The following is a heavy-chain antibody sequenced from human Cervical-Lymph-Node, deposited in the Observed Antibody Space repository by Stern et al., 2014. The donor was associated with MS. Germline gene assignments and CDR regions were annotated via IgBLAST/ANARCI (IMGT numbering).Heavy chain of an antibody. CDR3: ARDDRTSWYGGMPH. CDR1: GFTFSGYG. V-gene: IGHV3-33*01. J-gene: IGHJ4*02. D-gene: IGHD6-13*01. CDR2: SWSDGTKE. Sequence: VQLVESGGGAVQPGRSLRLSCATSGFTFSGYGMYWVRQAPGQGLEWGAISWSDGTKEDYADSVKGRFTISRDNSKNTLYLQMTSLRAEDTAVYYCARDDRTSWYGGMPHWGQGTLVTVSS.